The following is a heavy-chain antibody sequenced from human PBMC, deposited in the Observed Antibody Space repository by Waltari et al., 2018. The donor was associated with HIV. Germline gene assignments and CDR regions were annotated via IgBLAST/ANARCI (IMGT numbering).Heavy chain of an antibody. Sequence: QLVQSGAEIKKPGDSVRVSCKSSGNSFSGYYINWVRQTPACEFEWLGWSNPNTGGANYAQKFQGRVTMIRDTSVTATYMNLTALTSADTAVYFCVSSYQRSTGHASAFDIWGQGTVISVSS. CDR1: GNSFSGYY. CDR3: VSSYQRSTGHASAFDI. D-gene: IGHD2-2*01. CDR2: SNPNTGGA. V-gene: IGHV1-2*02. J-gene: IGHJ3*02.